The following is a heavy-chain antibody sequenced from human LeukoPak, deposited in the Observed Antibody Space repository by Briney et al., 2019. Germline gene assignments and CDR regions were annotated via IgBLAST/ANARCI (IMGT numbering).Heavy chain of an antibody. CDR3: VRDGEDGWNDLDC. D-gene: IGHD1-1*01. CDR2: FGTRSTSI. CDR1: GFTFSGYS. Sequence: GGSLRLSCTASGFTFSGYSMNWIRQAPGKGLEWVSSFGTRSTSIYHAGSVKGRFAISRDNAKNSLYLQMGSLRAEDTAVYYCVRDGEDGWNDLDCWGQGTLVTVSS. V-gene: IGHV3-21*04. J-gene: IGHJ4*02.